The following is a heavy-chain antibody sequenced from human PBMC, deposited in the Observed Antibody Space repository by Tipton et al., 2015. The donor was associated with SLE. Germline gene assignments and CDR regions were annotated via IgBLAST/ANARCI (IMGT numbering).Heavy chain of an antibody. D-gene: IGHD1-14*01. CDR2: IGGSGGDT. Sequence: SLRLSCVASGFTFNSYAMSWVRQAPGKGLEWVSTIGGSGGDTYYADSVKGRFTISRDNSKNTLYLQMNSPRAEDMAVYYCAGGYYFDYWGQGTLVTVSS. CDR3: AGGYYFDY. V-gene: IGHV3-23*01. J-gene: IGHJ4*02. CDR1: GFTFNSYA.